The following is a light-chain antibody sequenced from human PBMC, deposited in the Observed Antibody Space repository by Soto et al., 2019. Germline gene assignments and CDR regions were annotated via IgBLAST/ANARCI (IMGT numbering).Light chain of an antibody. CDR2: ATS. CDR1: QSVGHN. V-gene: IGKV3-15*01. Sequence: EIVVTQSPATLSVSPGERATLSCRASQSVGHNFAWYQQKPGQAPRLLIFATSTRATGVPARFGGSGSGTEFTLTISSLQSEDFAVYYCQQYGDLPLTFGGGAKVEIE. J-gene: IGKJ4*01. CDR3: QQYGDLPLT.